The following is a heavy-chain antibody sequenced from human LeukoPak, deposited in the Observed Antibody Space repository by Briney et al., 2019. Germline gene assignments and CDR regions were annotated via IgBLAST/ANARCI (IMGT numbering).Heavy chain of an antibody. CDR1: GYTFTGYY. J-gene: IGHJ1*01. Sequence: GASVKVSCKASGYTFTGYYMHWVRQAPGQGLEWMGWINPNSGGTNYAQKFQGRVTMTRDTSISTAYMELSRLRSDDTAVYYCARGPSSYAYGLAGEYFQHWGQGTLVTVSS. CDR2: INPNSGGT. V-gene: IGHV1-2*02. D-gene: IGHD5-18*01. CDR3: ARGPSSYAYGLAGEYFQH.